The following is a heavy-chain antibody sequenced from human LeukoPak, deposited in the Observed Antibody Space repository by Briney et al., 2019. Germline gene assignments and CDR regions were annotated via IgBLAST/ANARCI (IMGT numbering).Heavy chain of an antibody. CDR3: AREGRDYYGSGTQSCYYMDV. D-gene: IGHD3-10*01. Sequence: HAAGTLRFYGSGYGFTVSTNYMSWVRQAPGKGLEWVSDIYSGDRIYYANSVEGAITISSDNSKNTQFHQMNSMRAEDTAVYYRAREGRDYYGSGTQSCYYMDVWGKGTTVTVSS. CDR2: IYSGDRI. J-gene: IGHJ6*03. CDR1: GFTVSTNY. V-gene: IGHV3-53*01.